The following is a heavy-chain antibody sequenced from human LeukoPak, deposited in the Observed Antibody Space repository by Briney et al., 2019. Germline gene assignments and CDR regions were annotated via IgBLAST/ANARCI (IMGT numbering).Heavy chain of an antibody. V-gene: IGHV3-21*06. J-gene: IGHJ6*03. CDR3: ARDPYSGNYGAYYYYYMDV. CDR2: ITSSSSYI. CDR1: GFTFSSYG. Sequence: GGSLRLSCAASGFTFSSYGMSWVRQAPGKGLEWVSSITSSSSYIYYADSVKGRFTISRDNAKNSLYLQMDSLRVEDTAVYYCARDPYSGNYGAYYYYYMDVWGKGTTVTIPS. D-gene: IGHD1-26*01.